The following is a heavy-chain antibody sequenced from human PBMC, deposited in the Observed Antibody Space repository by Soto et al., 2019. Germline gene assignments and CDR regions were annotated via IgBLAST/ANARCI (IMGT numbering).Heavy chain of an antibody. CDR1: GGSIRSYY. CDR2: IYYSGST. CDR3: ARSRVRRPRTHFRFDP. Sequence: SETLSLTCTVSGGSIRSYYWSWIRQPPGKGLEWIGYIYYSGSTNYNPSLKSRVTISVDTSKNQFSLKLSSVTAADTAVYYCARSRVRRPRTHFRFDPWGQGTLVTVSS. J-gene: IGHJ5*02. D-gene: IGHD3-3*01. V-gene: IGHV4-59*08.